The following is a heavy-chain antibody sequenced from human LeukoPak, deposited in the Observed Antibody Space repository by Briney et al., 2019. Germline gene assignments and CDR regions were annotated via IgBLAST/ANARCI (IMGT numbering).Heavy chain of an antibody. J-gene: IGHJ4*02. D-gene: IGHD3-9*01. Sequence: PSETLTLTCTVSGGFISSYYWSWIRQPPGKGRVWIGYIYYTRSTHYNPSLKSRVTISVDTSKHQFSLKLSSVTAADTAVYYCARVRYSDVLTGYYGDGYFDYWGQGTLVTVSS. V-gene: IGHV4-59*01. CDR1: GGFISSYY. CDR3: ARVRYSDVLTGYYGDGYFDY. CDR2: IYYTRST.